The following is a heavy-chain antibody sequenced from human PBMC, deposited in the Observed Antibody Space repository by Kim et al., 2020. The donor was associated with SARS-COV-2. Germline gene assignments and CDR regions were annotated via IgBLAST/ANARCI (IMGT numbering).Heavy chain of an antibody. D-gene: IGHD6-19*01. CDR1: GYTFTSYA. Sequence: ASVKVSCKASGYTFTSYAMNWVRQAPGQGLEWMGWINTNTGNPTYAQGFTGRFVFSLDTSVSTAYLQISSLKAEDTAVYYCARETVAGTIPNENDFDYWGQGTLVTVSS. CDR2: INTNTGNP. CDR3: ARETVAGTIPNENDFDY. V-gene: IGHV7-4-1*02. J-gene: IGHJ4*02.